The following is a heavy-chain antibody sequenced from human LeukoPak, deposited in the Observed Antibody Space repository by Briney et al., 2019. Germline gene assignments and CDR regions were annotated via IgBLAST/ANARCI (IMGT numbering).Heavy chain of an antibody. J-gene: IGHJ6*03. CDR3: ARQRDNYYYYYYMDV. Sequence: ASETPSLTCTVSGGSISSSSYYWGWIRQPPGKGLEWIGSIYYSGSTCYNPSLKSRVTISVDTSKNQFSLKLSSVTAADTAVYYCARQRDNYYYYYYMDVWGKGTTVTVSS. D-gene: IGHD2-15*01. CDR2: IYYSGST. CDR1: GGSISSSSYY. V-gene: IGHV4-39*01.